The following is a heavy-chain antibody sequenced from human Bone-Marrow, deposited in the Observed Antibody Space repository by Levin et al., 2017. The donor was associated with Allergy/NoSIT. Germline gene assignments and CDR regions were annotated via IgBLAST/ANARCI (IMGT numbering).Heavy chain of an antibody. CDR1: GGAFRTLT. CDR3: AREYGGHYFDP. Sequence: RASVKVSCKASGGAFRTLTINWVRQAPGQGLEWMGMIIPMFGTINYAQNFQGRVTITADESTSTAYMELSSLRFDDTAVYYCAREYGGHYFDPWGQGTLVTVSS. CDR2: IIPMFGTI. V-gene: IGHV1-69*13. D-gene: IGHD4/OR15-4a*01. J-gene: IGHJ5*02.